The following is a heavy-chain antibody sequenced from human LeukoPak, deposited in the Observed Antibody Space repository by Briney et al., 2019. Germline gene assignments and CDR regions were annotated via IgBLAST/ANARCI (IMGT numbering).Heavy chain of an antibody. D-gene: IGHD3-3*01. CDR1: GFTISSNW. V-gene: IGHV3-7*01. Sequence: GGSPRLSCTASGFTISSNWMSWVRQAPGRGLEWVANIKQDGGEKYYVDSVKGRFTISRDNAKNSLYLQMNSLRAEDTAIYYCARGDFGVVTHFDYWGQGTLVTVSS. CDR3: ARGDFGVVTHFDY. CDR2: IKQDGGEK. J-gene: IGHJ4*02.